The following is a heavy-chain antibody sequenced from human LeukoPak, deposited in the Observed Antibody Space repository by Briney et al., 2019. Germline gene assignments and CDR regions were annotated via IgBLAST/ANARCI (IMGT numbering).Heavy chain of an antibody. J-gene: IGHJ3*02. Sequence: GGSLRLSCAASGFTFSSYAMSWVRQAPGKGLEWVSAISGSGGSTYYADSVKGRFTISRDNSKNTLYLQMNSLRAEDTAVYYCARDTSGYQTPEIWGQGTMVTVSS. CDR2: ISGSGGST. CDR3: ARDTSGYQTPEI. V-gene: IGHV3-23*01. CDR1: GFTFSSYA. D-gene: IGHD5-12*01.